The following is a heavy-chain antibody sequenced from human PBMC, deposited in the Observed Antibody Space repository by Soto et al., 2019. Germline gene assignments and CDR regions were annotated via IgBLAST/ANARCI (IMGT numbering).Heavy chain of an antibody. V-gene: IGHV2-70*20. CDR3: ARTFNGYPDY. D-gene: IGHD5-18*01. CDR2: VDWDDDK. Sequence: SGPTLVNPTQTLTLTCTFSGFSLSTGGMCVSWVRQPPGKALEWLALVDWDDDKYYITSLRTRFTISKDTSKNQVVLTMTNMDPVDTATYYCARTFNGYPDYWGQGTLVTVPQ. J-gene: IGHJ4*02. CDR1: GFSLSTGGMC.